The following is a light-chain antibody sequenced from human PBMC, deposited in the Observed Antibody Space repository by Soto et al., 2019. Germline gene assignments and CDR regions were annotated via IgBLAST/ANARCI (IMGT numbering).Light chain of an antibody. V-gene: IGKV3-11*01. CDR3: RQRSKRPPIT. J-gene: IGKJ5*01. CDR1: QSVSSY. CDR2: DAS. Sequence: EILLTQSPSTLSLSPGERATLSCRASQSVSSYLAWFEQKRGRAPRLRIYDASSRATGIPSGFSGSGSGTDFTLTISSIQPADFAVNYCRQRSKRPPITFGQGTRLEIK.